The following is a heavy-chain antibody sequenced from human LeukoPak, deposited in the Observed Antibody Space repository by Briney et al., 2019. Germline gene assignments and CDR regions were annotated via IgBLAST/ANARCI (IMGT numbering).Heavy chain of an antibody. D-gene: IGHD3-9*01. J-gene: IGHJ4*02. CDR1: GFSLSSNY. Sequence: GGSLRPSCAASGFSLSSNYMSWVRQAPGKGLEWMAKIGYDGSQKNYDDSLKGRFTISRDNAKNSVYLQMNSLRAEDTAVYYCAREYFPPGLLTIVFDNWGQGTLVTVSS. CDR3: AREYFPPGLLTIVFDN. CDR2: IGYDGSQK. V-gene: IGHV3-7*01.